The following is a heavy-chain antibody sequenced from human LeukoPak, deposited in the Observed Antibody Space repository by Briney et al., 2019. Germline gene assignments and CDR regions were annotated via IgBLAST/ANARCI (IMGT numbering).Heavy chain of an antibody. Sequence: GGSLRLSCAASGFTVSSNYMSWVRQAPGKGLEWVAGISGSGGSTNYADSVKGRFTISRDNPKNTLCLQMNSLRAEDTAVYFCAKRGVVIRVILVGFHKEAYYFDSWGQGALVIVSS. CDR3: AKRGVVIRVILVGFHKEAYYFDS. CDR1: GFTVSSNY. J-gene: IGHJ4*02. CDR2: ISGSGGST. V-gene: IGHV3-23*01. D-gene: IGHD3-22*01.